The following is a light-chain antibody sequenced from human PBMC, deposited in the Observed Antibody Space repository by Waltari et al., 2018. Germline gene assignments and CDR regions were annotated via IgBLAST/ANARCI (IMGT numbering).Light chain of an antibody. J-gene: IGKJ4*01. CDR3: QQYNSYSLLS. CDR2: RAS. CDR1: QSISNW. V-gene: IGKV1-5*03. Sequence: DIQMTQSPSTLSASVGDRFSISCRASQSISNWLDWYQQKPGKAPKLLIYRASTLASGDPARFSGSGSGTTFTLTISSLQPDDFATYYCQQYNSYSLLSFGGGTKVEIK.